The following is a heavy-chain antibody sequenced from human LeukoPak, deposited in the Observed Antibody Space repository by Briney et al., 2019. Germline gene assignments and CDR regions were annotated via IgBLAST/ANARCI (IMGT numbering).Heavy chain of an antibody. CDR1: DCSISSYY. CDR3: ARGTSNNYGIDV. CDR2: IYYNGGS. Sequence: AESLSLTCSVSDCSISSYYWNWIRRPPGKGLEWIGGIYYNGGSNYSPSLKSRITRSVDTSKNLSSLKMSSVTAADTDVYYCARGTSNNYGIDVWGQGTTVTVSS. V-gene: IGHV4-59*01. J-gene: IGHJ6*02.